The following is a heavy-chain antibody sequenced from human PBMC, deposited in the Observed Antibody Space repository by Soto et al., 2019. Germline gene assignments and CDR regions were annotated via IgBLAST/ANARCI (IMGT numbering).Heavy chain of an antibody. Sequence: SETLSLTCAVSGGSISSGGYSWSWIRQPPGKGLEWIGYIYHSGSTHYNPSLKSRVTISVDRSKNQFSLKLSSVTAADTAVYYCARRYGDAQRWFDPWGQGTLVTVSS. CDR1: GGSISSGGYS. CDR3: ARRYGDAQRWFDP. J-gene: IGHJ5*02. CDR2: IYHSGST. V-gene: IGHV4-30-2*01. D-gene: IGHD4-17*01.